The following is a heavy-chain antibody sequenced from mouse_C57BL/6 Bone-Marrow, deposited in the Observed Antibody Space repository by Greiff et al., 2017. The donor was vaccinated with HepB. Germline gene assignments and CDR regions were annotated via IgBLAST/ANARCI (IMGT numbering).Heavy chain of an antibody. CDR2: INPNNGGT. D-gene: IGHD2-4*01. CDR3: ATPYYDYHYYAMDY. J-gene: IGHJ4*01. CDR1: GYTFTDYY. V-gene: IGHV1-26*01. Sequence: VQLQQSGPELVKPGASVKISCKASGYTFTDYYMNWVKQSHGKSLEWIGDINPNNGGTSYNQKFKGKATLTVDKSSSTAYMELRRLTSEDSAVYYCATPYYDYHYYAMDYWGQGTSVTVSS.